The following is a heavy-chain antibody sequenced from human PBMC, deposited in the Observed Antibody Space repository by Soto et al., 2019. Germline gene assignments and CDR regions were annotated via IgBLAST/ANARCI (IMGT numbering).Heavy chain of an antibody. CDR2: INAGNGNT. D-gene: IGHD3-22*01. V-gene: IGHV1-3*01. Sequence: ASVKVSCKASGYTFTSYAMHWVRQAPGQRLEWMGWINAGNGNTKYSQKFQGRVTITRDTSASTAYMELSSLRSEDTAVYYCARESANYYDSSGPFDYWGQGTLVTVSS. J-gene: IGHJ4*02. CDR3: ARESANYYDSSGPFDY. CDR1: GYTFTSYA.